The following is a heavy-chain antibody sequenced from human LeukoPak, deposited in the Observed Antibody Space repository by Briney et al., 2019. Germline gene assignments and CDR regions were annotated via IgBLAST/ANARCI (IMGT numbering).Heavy chain of an antibody. CDR3: AKQFLTAVNTWPNIGFGS. D-gene: IGHD4-17*01. CDR2: ISGSGRGT. Sequence: PGGSLRLSCAASGFTFSSYAMSWVRQAPGKGLEWVLTISGSGRGTFYADSVKGRFTISRDNSKSTVFLQMNSLRPEDSTLYYCAKQFLTAVNTWPNIGFGSWGQGTPVIVSA. J-gene: IGHJ4*02. V-gene: IGHV3-23*01. CDR1: GFTFSSYA.